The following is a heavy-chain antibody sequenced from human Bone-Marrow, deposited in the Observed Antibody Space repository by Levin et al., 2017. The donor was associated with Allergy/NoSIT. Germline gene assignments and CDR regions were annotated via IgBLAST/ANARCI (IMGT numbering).Heavy chain of an antibody. Sequence: GESLKISCKASGYTFTNYGINWVRQAPGQGLEWMGWISAYNGNTNYAQKLQGRVTMTTDTSTSTAYMELRSLRSDDTAVYYCARASRIAAAYDAFDIWGQGTIVTVSS. V-gene: IGHV1-18*01. CDR2: ISAYNGNT. CDR3: ARASRIAAAYDAFDI. D-gene: IGHD6-13*01. J-gene: IGHJ3*02. CDR1: GYTFTNYG.